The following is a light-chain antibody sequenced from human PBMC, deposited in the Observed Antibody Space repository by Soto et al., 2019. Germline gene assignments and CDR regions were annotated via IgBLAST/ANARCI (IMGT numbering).Light chain of an antibody. Sequence: ALTQSPGTLSLSPGERATPCCRSSQSISSSYLAWYQQNAGQAPRLLIYGASSRATGVPDRFSASGSGTDFTLTINRLEPEDFAVYYCQQYGDLPWTFGQGTKV. CDR2: GAS. CDR1: QSISSSY. J-gene: IGKJ1*01. V-gene: IGKV3-20*01. CDR3: QQYGDLPWT.